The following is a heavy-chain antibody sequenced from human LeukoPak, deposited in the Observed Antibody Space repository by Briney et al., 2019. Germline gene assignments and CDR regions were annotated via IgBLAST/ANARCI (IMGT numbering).Heavy chain of an antibody. CDR1: GGTFSSYA. V-gene: IGHV1-69*04. J-gene: IGHJ4*02. D-gene: IGHD5-24*01. CDR2: IIPILGIA. CDR3: ARAQDGYIDD. Sequence: SVKVSCKASGGTFSSYAISWVRQAPGQGLEWMGRIIPILGIANYAQKFQGRVTITADKSTRTAYMELSSLRSEDPAVYYCARAQDGYIDDWGQGTLVTVSP.